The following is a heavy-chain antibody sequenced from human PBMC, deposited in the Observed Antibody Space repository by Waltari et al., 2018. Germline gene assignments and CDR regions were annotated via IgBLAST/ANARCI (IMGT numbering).Heavy chain of an antibody. V-gene: IGHV1-69*05. J-gene: IGHJ3*02. Sequence: QVQLVQSGAVVMKPGSSVKVPCRAPGGTLCSYAITWVRQTPGQGLEWMGGIIPIFGTANYAQKFQGRFTITTDESTSTAYMELSSLRSEDTAVYYCARDRAPYVEMATITPFDIWGQGTMVTVSS. CDR1: GGTLCSYA. CDR2: IIPIFGTA. CDR3: ARDRAPYVEMATITPFDI. D-gene: IGHD5-12*01.